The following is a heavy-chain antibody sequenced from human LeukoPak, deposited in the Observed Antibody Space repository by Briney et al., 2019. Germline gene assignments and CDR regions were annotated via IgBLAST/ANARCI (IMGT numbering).Heavy chain of an antibody. J-gene: IGHJ5*02. CDR2: ISPDGGRS. CDR1: GFTFGDYP. Sequence: GGSLRLSCAASGFTFGDYPMHWIRQTPGQGLEWVSLISPDGGRSFQADSVRGRFTISRDNSKNSLYLQMNSLRSEDTALYYCAKDMGGSGRNWASNWFDHWGQGTLVTVSS. D-gene: IGHD1-26*01. CDR3: AKDMGGSGRNWASNWFDH. V-gene: IGHV3-43*01.